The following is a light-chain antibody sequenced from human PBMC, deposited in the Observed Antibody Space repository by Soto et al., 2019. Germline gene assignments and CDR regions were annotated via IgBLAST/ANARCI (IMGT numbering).Light chain of an antibody. Sequence: QSVLTQPPSASGTPGQRVTISCSGSSSNIGSNYVYWYQQLPGTAPKLLNYRNNQRPSGVPDRFSRSKSGTSASLAISGLQSEDEDYYYCAASDDSLNVVFGGGTQLTVL. CDR1: SSNIGSNY. CDR2: RNN. CDR3: AASDDSLNVV. V-gene: IGLV1-47*01. J-gene: IGLJ2*01.